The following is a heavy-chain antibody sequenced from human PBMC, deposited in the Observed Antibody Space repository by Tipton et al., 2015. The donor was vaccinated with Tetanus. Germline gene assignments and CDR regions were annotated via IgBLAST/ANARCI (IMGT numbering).Heavy chain of an antibody. Sequence: TLSLTCTVSGGSISSYYWSWIRQPPGKGLEWIGYIFYSGSTNYNPSLKSRVTISVDTSKNQFSLKLSSVTAADTAVYYCARSEPLDYGDYSFSFDYWGQGPLVTVSS. CDR3: ARSEPLDYGDYSFSFDY. CDR2: IFYSGST. V-gene: IGHV4-59*07. D-gene: IGHD4-17*01. CDR1: GGSISSYY. J-gene: IGHJ4*02.